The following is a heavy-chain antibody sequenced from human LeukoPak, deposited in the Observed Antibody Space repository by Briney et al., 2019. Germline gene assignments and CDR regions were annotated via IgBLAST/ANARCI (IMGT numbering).Heavy chain of an antibody. D-gene: IGHD6-19*01. J-gene: IGHJ4*02. CDR2: IRSKAYGGTT. CDR1: GFTFGDYA. CDR3: AKDSSSGWYEPRLDY. Sequence: GGSLRLSCTASGFTFGDYAMSWVRQAPGKGLEWVGFIRSKAYGGTTEYAASVKGRFTISRDDSKSIAYLQMNSLKTEDTAVYYCAKDSSSGWYEPRLDYWGQGTLVTVSS. V-gene: IGHV3-49*04.